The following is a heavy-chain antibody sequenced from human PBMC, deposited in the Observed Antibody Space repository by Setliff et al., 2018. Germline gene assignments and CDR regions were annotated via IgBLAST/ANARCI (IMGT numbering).Heavy chain of an antibody. CDR3: ARGGTYRYFDY. J-gene: IGHJ4*02. Sequence: KTSETLSLTCAVSGVSINSLNWWTWVRQPPGKGLEFIGYVFYNGAAKYDPSLKSRVTMSVDTSKTQFSLKLNSMTTADTAVYYCARGGTYRYFDYWGQGALVTVSS. CDR2: VFYNGAA. CDR1: GVSINSLNW. V-gene: IGHV4-4*02.